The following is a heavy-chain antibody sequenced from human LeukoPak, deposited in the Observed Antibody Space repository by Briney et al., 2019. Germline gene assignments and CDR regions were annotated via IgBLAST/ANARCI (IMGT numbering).Heavy chain of an antibody. CDR3: ARVVAARPSFPFDY. J-gene: IGHJ4*02. CDR2: IYHSGST. CDR1: GYSISSGYY. Sequence: SEILSLTCTVSGYSISSGYYWGWIRQPPGKGLEWIGSIYHSGSTYYNPSPKSRVTISVDTSKNQFSLKLSSVTAADTAVYYCARVVAARPSFPFDYWGQGTLVTVSS. D-gene: IGHD6-6*01. V-gene: IGHV4-38-2*02.